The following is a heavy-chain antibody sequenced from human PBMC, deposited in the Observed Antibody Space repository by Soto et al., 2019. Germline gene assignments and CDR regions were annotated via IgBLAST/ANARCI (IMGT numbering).Heavy chain of an antibody. CDR1: GVSISTFY. V-gene: IGHV4-59*08. J-gene: IGHJ4*02. CDR2: IYNTGNT. D-gene: IGHD6-13*01. CDR3: ARLHLGYSSSWRTFDY. Sequence: SETLSLTCSVSGVSISTFYWSWIRQPPGKGLEWIGYIYNTGNTNYNPSLKNRVTIAIDTSKNQFSLKLSSVTAADTAVYYCARLHLGYSSSWRTFDYWGQGTLVTVSS.